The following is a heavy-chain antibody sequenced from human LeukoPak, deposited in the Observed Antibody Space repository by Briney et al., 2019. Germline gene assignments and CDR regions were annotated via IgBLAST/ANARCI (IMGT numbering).Heavy chain of an antibody. Sequence: KSSETLSLTCTVSGGSISSYYWSWIRQPAGKGLEWIGRIYTSGSTNYNPSLKSRVTMSVDTSKNQFSLKLSSVTAADTAVYYCTGGGNSARGGPGYYYGMDVWGQGTTVTVSS. D-gene: IGHD4-23*01. CDR3: TGGGNSARGGPGYYYGMDV. J-gene: IGHJ6*02. CDR2: IYTSGST. V-gene: IGHV4-4*07. CDR1: GGSISSYY.